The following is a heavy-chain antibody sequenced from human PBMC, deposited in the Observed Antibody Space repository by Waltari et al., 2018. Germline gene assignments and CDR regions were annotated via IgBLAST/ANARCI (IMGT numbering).Heavy chain of an antibody. Sequence: QVQLQESGPGLVKPSETLSLTCAVSGYSISSGYYWGWIRQPPGKGLEWIGSIYHSGGTYYNPSIKSRVTISVDTSKNQFSLKLSSVTAADTAVYYCARESLAAAGTGNWFDPWGQGTLVTVSS. CDR1: GYSISSGYY. CDR3: ARESLAAAGTGNWFDP. V-gene: IGHV4-38-2*02. CDR2: IYHSGGT. D-gene: IGHD6-13*01. J-gene: IGHJ5*02.